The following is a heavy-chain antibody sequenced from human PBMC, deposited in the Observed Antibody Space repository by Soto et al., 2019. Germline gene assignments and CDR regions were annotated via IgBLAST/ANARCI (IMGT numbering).Heavy chain of an antibody. D-gene: IGHD3-10*01. CDR2: IYYSGST. V-gene: IGHV4-31*03. J-gene: IGHJ4*02. CDR3: ARVEGTSSLWFGE. CDR1: GGSINSGGYY. Sequence: QVQLQESGPGLVKPSQTLSLPCTVSGGSINSGGYYWSWIRQHPGKGLEWIGSIYYSGSTYYNPVLKRRGTISVATSKNQFSLKLSSVTAADTAGYYCARVEGTSSLWFGEWGQGTLVTVSS.